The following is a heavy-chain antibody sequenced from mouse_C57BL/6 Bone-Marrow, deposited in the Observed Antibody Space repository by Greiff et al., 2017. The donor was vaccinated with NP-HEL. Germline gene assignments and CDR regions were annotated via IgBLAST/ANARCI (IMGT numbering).Heavy chain of an antibody. Sequence: EVNVVESGGDLVKPGGSLKLSCAASGFTFSSYGMSWVRQTPDKRLEWVATISSGGSYTYYPDSVKGRFTISRDNAKNTLYLQMSSLKSEDTAMYYCAIYYYGSSYYWGQGTTLTVSS. V-gene: IGHV5-6*01. CDR2: ISSGGSYT. D-gene: IGHD1-1*01. J-gene: IGHJ2*01. CDR1: GFTFSSYG. CDR3: AIYYYGSSYY.